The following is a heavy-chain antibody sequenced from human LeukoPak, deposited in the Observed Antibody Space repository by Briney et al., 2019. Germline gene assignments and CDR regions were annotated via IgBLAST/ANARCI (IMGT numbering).Heavy chain of an antibody. CDR1: GYTFTSYG. CDR3: ARWHKQYGSGSYYKV. D-gene: IGHD3-10*01. V-gene: IGHV1-18*01. J-gene: IGHJ4*02. Sequence: ASVKVSCKASGYTFTSYGISWVRQAPGQGLEWMGWISAYNGNTNYAQKLQGRVTMTTDTSTSTAYMELRSLRSDDTAVYYCARWHKQYGSGSYYKVWGQRTLVTVSS. CDR2: ISAYNGNT.